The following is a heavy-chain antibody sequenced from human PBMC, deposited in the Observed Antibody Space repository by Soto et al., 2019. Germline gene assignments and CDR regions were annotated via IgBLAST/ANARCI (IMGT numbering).Heavy chain of an antibody. D-gene: IGHD3-9*01. V-gene: IGHV1-69*13. CDR1: GGTFSSYA. CDR3: ARNEFGILTGYYNWFDP. Sequence: ASVKVSCKASGGTFSSYAISWVRQAPGQGLEWMGGIIPIFGTANYAQKFQGRVTITADESTSTAYMELSSLRSEDTAVYYCARNEFGILTGYYNWFDPWGQGTLVTVSS. J-gene: IGHJ5*02. CDR2: IIPIFGTA.